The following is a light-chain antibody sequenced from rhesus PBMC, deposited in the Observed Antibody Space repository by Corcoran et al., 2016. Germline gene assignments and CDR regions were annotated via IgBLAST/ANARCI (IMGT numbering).Light chain of an antibody. Sequence: DIQMTQSPSSLSASVGDRITITCRASESVNNYLNWYQQKPGKAPKLLIYKASTLQHGVPSRFRGSGSGTDYTFTISSLQPEDVATYYCQHGYGSPYSFGQGTKVEIK. CDR2: KAS. CDR3: QHGYGSPYS. J-gene: IGKJ2*01. V-gene: IGKV1-74*01. CDR1: ESVNNY.